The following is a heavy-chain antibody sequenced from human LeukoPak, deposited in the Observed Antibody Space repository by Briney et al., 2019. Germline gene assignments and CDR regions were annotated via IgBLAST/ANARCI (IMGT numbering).Heavy chain of an antibody. Sequence: PGGSLRLSCAASGFTFSSYGMHWVRQAPGKGLEWVAFTRYDGSNKYYADSVKGRFTISRDNSKNTLYLQMNSLRAEDTAVYYCAKPEFIYSGYLPDYWGQGTLVTVSS. CDR2: TRYDGSNK. CDR3: AKPEFIYSGYLPDY. V-gene: IGHV3-30*02. CDR1: GFTFSSYG. D-gene: IGHD3-22*01. J-gene: IGHJ4*02.